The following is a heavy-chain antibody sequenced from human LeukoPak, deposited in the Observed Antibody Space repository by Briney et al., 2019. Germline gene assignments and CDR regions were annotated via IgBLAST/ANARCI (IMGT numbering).Heavy chain of an antibody. D-gene: IGHD3-3*01. V-gene: IGHV4-4*07. CDR2: IYTSGST. CDR3: ARDHYDFWSGYSPQYYFDY. CDR1: GGSISSYY. J-gene: IGHJ4*02. Sequence: KPSETLSLTCTVSGGSISSYYWSWLRQPAGKGLEWIGRIYTSGSTNYNPSLKSRVTISVDKSKNQFSLKLSSVTAADTAVYYCARDHYDFWSGYSPQYYFDYWGQGTLVTVSS.